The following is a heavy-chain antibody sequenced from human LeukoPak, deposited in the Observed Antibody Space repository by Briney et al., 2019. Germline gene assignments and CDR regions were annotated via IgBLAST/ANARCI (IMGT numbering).Heavy chain of an antibody. CDR1: GFTFSSYA. CDR2: ISFDGTDA. V-gene: IGHV3-30*04. Sequence: GTSLRLSCAASGFTFSSYAIHWVRQAPGKGLEWVAVISFDGTDAFYADSVKGRFTISRDNSKNTLYLQMNSLRADDTAVYYCATFYGSGKGGAFDIWGQGTMVTVSS. CDR3: ATFYGSGKGGAFDI. D-gene: IGHD3-10*01. J-gene: IGHJ3*02.